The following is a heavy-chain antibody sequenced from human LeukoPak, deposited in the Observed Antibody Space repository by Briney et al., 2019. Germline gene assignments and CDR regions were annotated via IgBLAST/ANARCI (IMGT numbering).Heavy chain of an antibody. V-gene: IGHV1-18*01. CDR3: ARRGYYDSSGYWGYYYYYMDV. CDR2: ISAYNGNT. CDR1: GYTFTSYG. J-gene: IGHJ6*03. Sequence: GASVKVSCKASGYTFTSYGISWVRQAPGQGLEWMGWISAYNGNTNYAQKLQGRVTMTTDTSTSTAYMELRSLRSDDTGVYYCARRGYYDSSGYWGYYYYYMDVWGKGNTVTMSS. D-gene: IGHD3-22*01.